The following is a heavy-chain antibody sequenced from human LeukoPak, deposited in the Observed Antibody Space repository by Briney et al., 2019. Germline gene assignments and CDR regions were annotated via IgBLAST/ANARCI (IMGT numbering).Heavy chain of an antibody. Sequence: ASVKVSCKASGYTFTGYYMHWVRQAPGQGLEWMGWINPNSGGTNYAQKFQGRVTMTRDTSISTAYMELSRLRSDDTAVYYCARVGVDTAMVTDYWGQGTLVTVSS. J-gene: IGHJ4*02. CDR3: ARVGVDTAMVTDY. D-gene: IGHD5-18*01. CDR2: INPNSGGT. CDR1: GYTFTGYY. V-gene: IGHV1-2*02.